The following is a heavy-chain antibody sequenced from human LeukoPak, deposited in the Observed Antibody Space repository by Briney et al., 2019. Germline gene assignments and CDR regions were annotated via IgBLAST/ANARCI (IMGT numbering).Heavy chain of an antibody. CDR1: GGSISSYY. CDR3: AREETYHYDSSGFYLYYFDY. D-gene: IGHD3-22*01. Sequence: PSETLSLICTVSGGSISSYYWSWIRQPPGKGLEGIGYIYYSGSTNYNPSLKSRVTISVDTSKNQFSLKLSSVTAADTAVYYCAREETYHYDSSGFYLYYFDYWGQGALVTVSS. J-gene: IGHJ4*02. V-gene: IGHV4-59*12. CDR2: IYYSGST.